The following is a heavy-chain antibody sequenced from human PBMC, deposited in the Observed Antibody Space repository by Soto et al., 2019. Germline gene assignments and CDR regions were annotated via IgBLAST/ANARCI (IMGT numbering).Heavy chain of an antibody. V-gene: IGHV3-30-3*01. CDR3: ASEDAFDI. J-gene: IGHJ3*02. CDR1: GFTFSSYA. Sequence: QVQLVESGGGVVQPGRSLRLSCAASGFTFSSYAMHWVRQAPGKGLEWVAVISYDGSNKYYADSVKGRFTISRDNSKNTLYLQMNSLRAEDTAVYYCASEDAFDIWGQGTMFTVSS. CDR2: ISYDGSNK.